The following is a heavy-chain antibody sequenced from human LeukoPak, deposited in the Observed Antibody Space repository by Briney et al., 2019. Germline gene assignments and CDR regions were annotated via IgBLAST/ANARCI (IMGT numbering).Heavy chain of an antibody. CDR2: ISVYNGNA. V-gene: IGHV1-18*01. D-gene: IGHD3-10*01. CDR1: GYTFTSYG. CDR3: ARVYYYGSGRLDY. J-gene: IGHJ4*02. Sequence: ASVKVSCKASGYTFTSYGINWVRQAPGQGLEWMGWISVYNGNAKYAQKLQGRVTMTTDTSTTTAYMELSSLRSEDTAVYYCARVYYYGSGRLDYWGQGTLVTVSS.